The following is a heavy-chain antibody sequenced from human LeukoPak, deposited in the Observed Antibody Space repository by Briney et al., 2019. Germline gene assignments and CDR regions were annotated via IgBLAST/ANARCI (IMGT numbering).Heavy chain of an antibody. J-gene: IGHJ4*02. CDR3: WAIVTTIKLDF. CDR2: VSHSGSI. CDR1: GGSISSSSYS. V-gene: IGHV4-39*01. D-gene: IGHD5-12*01. Sequence: SETLSLTCTVSGGSISSSSYSWGWIRQPPGKGLEWIGSVSHSGSINYDPSLKNRVTISVDTSKNQFSLKLSSVTAAETAVYYCWAIVTTIKLDFWGQGTLVTVSS.